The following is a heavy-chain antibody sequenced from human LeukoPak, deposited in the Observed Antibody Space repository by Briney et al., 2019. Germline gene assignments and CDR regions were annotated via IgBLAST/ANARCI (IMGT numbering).Heavy chain of an antibody. V-gene: IGHV3-7*03. Sequence: PGGSLRLSCAASGFTFSSYWMSWVRQAPGKGLEWVANIKQDGSEKYYVDSVKGRFTISRDNAKNSLYLQMNSLRAEDTAVYYCASPKMKLLLRDAFDIWGQGAMVTVSS. CDR1: GFTFSSYW. CDR2: IKQDGSEK. D-gene: IGHD3-22*01. CDR3: ASPKMKLLLRDAFDI. J-gene: IGHJ3*02.